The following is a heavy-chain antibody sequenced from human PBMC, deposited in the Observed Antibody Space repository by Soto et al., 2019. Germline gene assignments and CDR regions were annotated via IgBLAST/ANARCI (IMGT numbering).Heavy chain of an antibody. D-gene: IGHD6-13*01. Sequence: GGSLRLSCAASGFTFDDYAMHWVRQAPGKGLEWASGISWNSGSIGYADSVKGRFTISRDNAKNSLYLQMNSLRAEDTALYYCAKDMSSSWYPEYYYGMDVWGQGTTVTVSS. J-gene: IGHJ6*02. CDR2: ISWNSGSI. CDR1: GFTFDDYA. V-gene: IGHV3-9*01. CDR3: AKDMSSSWYPEYYYGMDV.